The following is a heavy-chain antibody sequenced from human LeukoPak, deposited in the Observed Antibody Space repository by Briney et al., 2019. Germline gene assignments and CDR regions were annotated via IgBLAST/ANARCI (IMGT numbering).Heavy chain of an antibody. CDR3: ARSSRELGGYAPWELMPPFDY. CDR1: GFTVSDYY. Sequence: GGSLRLSCAASGFTVSDYYMNWVRQAPGKGLEWVSYISSSSSTIYYADSVKGRFTISRDNAKNSLYLQMNSLRAEDTAVYYCARSSRELGGYAPWELMPPFDYWGQGTLVTVSS. CDR2: ISSSSSTI. V-gene: IGHV3-48*01. D-gene: IGHD1-7*01. J-gene: IGHJ4*02.